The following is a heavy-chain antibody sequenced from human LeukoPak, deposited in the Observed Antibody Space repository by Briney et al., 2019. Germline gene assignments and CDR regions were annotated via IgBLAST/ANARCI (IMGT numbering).Heavy chain of an antibody. J-gene: IGHJ4*02. Sequence: GGSLRLSCAASGFTFSSYAMSWVRQAPGEGLEWVSAIGDGVSTFFADSVKGRFSISRDNSKNSLFLEMSSLRTEDTAMYYCARESGKFDYWGQGTLVAVSS. CDR2: IGDGVST. CDR1: GFTFSSYA. V-gene: IGHV3-43*02. CDR3: ARESGKFDY.